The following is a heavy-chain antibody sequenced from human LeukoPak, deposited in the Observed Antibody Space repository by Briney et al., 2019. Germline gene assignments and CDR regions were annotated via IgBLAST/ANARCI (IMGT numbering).Heavy chain of an antibody. CDR1: GFTFSTYW. Sequence: PGGSLRLSCAASGFTFSTYWMSWVRQAPGKGLEWVANLKQDGSVKNYVDSVKGRFTISRDNAKNSLYLQMNSLRAEDTALYYCARDQTFGSYWGQGTLVTVSS. J-gene: IGHJ4*02. D-gene: IGHD3-16*01. CDR3: ARDQTFGSY. CDR2: LKQDGSVK. V-gene: IGHV3-7*01.